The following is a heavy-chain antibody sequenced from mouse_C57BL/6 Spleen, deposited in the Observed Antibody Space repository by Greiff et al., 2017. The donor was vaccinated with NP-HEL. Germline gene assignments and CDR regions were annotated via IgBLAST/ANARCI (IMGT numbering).Heavy chain of an antibody. J-gene: IGHJ3*01. V-gene: IGHV1-69*01. CDR3: ASVNYGDERGLGG. Sequence: QVQLQQPGAELVMPGASVKLSCKASGYTFTSYWMHWVKQRPGQGLEWIGEIDPSDSYTNYNQKFKGKSTLTVDKSSSTAYMQLSSLTSEDSAVYYCASVNYGDERGLGGWGQVTLVTVSA. CDR2: IDPSDSYT. CDR1: GYTFTSYW. D-gene: IGHD2-13*01.